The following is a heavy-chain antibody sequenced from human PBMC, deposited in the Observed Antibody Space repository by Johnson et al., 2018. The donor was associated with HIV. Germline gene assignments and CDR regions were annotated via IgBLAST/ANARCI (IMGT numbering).Heavy chain of an antibody. CDR1: RFTFSIYW. J-gene: IGHJ3*02. CDR3: ARGRGALDI. V-gene: IGHV3-7*04. CDR2: INQDGSEM. Sequence: DVPLVESRGGLVQPGGSLRLSCSASRFTFSIYWLTWVRQAPGKGLEWVANINQDGSEMYYVDSVKGRFTISRDNANNSLYVQMNSLRAEDTAVYYCARGRGALDIWGQGTMVTVSS. D-gene: IGHD3-16*01.